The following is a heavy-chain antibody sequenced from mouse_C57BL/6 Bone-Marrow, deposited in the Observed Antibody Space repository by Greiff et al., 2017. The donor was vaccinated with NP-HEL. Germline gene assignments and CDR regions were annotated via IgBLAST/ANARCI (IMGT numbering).Heavy chain of an antibody. Sequence: QVQLQQPGTELVKPGASVKLSCKASGYTLTSYWMHWVKQRPGQGLEWIGNITPSNGGTNYNEKFQSKATLTVDKSSSTAYMQISSLTSEDSEVYYCAISGGYYYGSSLYYFDYWGQGTTLTVSS. D-gene: IGHD1-1*01. CDR1: GYTLTSYW. V-gene: IGHV1-53*01. J-gene: IGHJ2*01. CDR2: ITPSNGGT. CDR3: AISGGYYYGSSLYYFDY.